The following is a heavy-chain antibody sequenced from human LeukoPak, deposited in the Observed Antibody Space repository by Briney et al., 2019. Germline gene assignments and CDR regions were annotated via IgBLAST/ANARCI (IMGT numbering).Heavy chain of an antibody. J-gene: IGHJ4*02. V-gene: IGHV4-34*01. CDR3: ARGTHYYDSSGYLYYFDY. D-gene: IGHD3-22*01. CDR1: GGSFSGYY. Sequence: PSETLSLTCAVYGGSFSGYYWSWIRQPPGKGLEWIGEINHSGSTNYNPSLKSRVTISVDTSKNQFSLKLSSVTAADTAVYYCARGTHYYDSSGYLYYFDYWGQGTLVTVSS. CDR2: INHSGST.